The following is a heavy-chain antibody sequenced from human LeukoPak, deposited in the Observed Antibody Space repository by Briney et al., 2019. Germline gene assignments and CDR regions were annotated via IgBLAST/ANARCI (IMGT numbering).Heavy chain of an antibody. CDR2: MNPNSGNT. D-gene: IGHD2-15*01. V-gene: IGHV1-8*01. CDR3: ARGRVVVAATPYYYYYMDV. J-gene: IGHJ6*03. Sequence: GASVKVSCKASGYTFTSYDINWVRQATGQGLEWMGWMNPNSGNTGYAQKFQGRVTMTRNTSISTAYMELSSLRSEDTAVYYCARGRVVVAATPYYYYYMDVWGKGTTVTISS. CDR1: GYTFTSYD.